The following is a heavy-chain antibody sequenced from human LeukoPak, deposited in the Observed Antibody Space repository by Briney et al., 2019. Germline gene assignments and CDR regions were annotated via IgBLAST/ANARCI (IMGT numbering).Heavy chain of an antibody. Sequence: PGGPLTLSCAASGCTFSSYGMQWLRQAPGKGLEGVAHIRYDGSNKYYADSVKGRFTISRDNSKNTLYLQMNSLRAEDTAVYYCAVAAYDYVWGSYRRGYYFDYWGQGTLVTVSS. J-gene: IGHJ4*02. D-gene: IGHD3-16*02. CDR1: GCTFSSYG. CDR2: IRYDGSNK. V-gene: IGHV3-30*02. CDR3: AVAAYDYVWGSYRRGYYFDY.